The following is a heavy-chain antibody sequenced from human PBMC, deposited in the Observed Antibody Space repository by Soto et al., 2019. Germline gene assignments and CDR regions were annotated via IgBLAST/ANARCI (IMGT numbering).Heavy chain of an antibody. CDR1: GYTFTSYG. CDR3: ARDLILGLAAG. D-gene: IGHD6-13*01. V-gene: IGHV1-18*01. J-gene: IGHJ4*02. Sequence: QVQLVQSGAEVKKPGASVKVSCKASGYTFTSYGISWVRQAPGQGLEWMGWISAYNGNKKYAQQYQGRVTMTTDTSTSTAYMELRSLRSDDTVGYYCARDLILGLAAGGGQGTLVTVSS. CDR2: ISAYNGNK.